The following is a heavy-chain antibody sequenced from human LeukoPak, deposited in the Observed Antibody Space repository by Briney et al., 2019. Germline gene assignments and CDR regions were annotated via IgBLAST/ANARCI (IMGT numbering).Heavy chain of an antibody. J-gene: IGHJ4*02. CDR1: GGSFSNYY. D-gene: IGHD4-23*01. Sequence: SETLSLSCAVYGGSFSNYYWSWIRQPAGKGLEWIGEINHSGSTNYNPSLKSRVTISVDTSKNQFSLKLSSVTAADTAVYYCARRGGDYSGNPPIDYWGQGTLVTVSS. CDR2: INHSGST. CDR3: ARRGGDYSGNPPIDY. V-gene: IGHV4-34*01.